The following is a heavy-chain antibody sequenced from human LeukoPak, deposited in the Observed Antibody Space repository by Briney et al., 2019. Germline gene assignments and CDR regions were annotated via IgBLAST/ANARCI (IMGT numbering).Heavy chain of an antibody. J-gene: IGHJ5*01. CDR2: ISGSGGKT. CDR3: AQSGQFDS. CDR1: GFTFSSYF. D-gene: IGHD2-8*02. V-gene: IGHV3-23*01. Sequence: PGGSLRLSCAASGFTFSSYFMSWVRQGPGKGLEWVSSISGSGGKTYYTGSVKGRFTISRDNFKNIFYLQMNSLRAEDTAVYYCAQSGQFDSWGQGTLVTVSS.